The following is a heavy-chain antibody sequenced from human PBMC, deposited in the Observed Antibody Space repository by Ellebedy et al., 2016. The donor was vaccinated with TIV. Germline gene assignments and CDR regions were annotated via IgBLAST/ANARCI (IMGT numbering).Heavy chain of an antibody. CDR3: ANKMVQQ. CDR1: GFPFDHYA. V-gene: IGHV3-9*01. Sequence: SLKISXAASGFPFDHYAMHWVRQAPGKGLEWVSGISWNSGDIDYADSVKGRFTISRDNARNSLFLQMNSLRPEDTALYYCANKMVQQWGPGTLVSVSS. CDR2: ISWNSGDI. D-gene: IGHD1-1*01. J-gene: IGHJ4*02.